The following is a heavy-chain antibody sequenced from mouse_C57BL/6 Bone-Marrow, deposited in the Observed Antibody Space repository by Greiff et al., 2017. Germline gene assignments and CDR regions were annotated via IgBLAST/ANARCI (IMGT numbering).Heavy chain of an antibody. V-gene: IGHV1-62-2*01. J-gene: IGHJ3*01. Sequence: VQLQQSGAELVKPGASVKLSCKASGYTFTEYTIHWVKQRSGQGLEWIGWFYPGSGSIKYNEKFKDKATLTADKSSSTVYMELSRLTSEDSAVYFCARHEERSYYSNYRACFAYWGQGTLVTVSA. CDR3: ARHEERSYYSNYRACFAY. D-gene: IGHD2-12*01. CDR1: GYTFTEYT. CDR2: FYPGSGSI.